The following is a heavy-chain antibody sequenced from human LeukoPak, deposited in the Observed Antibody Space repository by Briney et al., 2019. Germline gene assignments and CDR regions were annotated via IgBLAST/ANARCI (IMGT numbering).Heavy chain of an antibody. CDR3: ASGYGERQTTY. CDR1: GGSFSGYY. J-gene: IGHJ4*02. D-gene: IGHD4-17*01. CDR2: INHSGST. Sequence: SETLSPTCAVYGGSFSGYYWSWIRQPPGKGLEWIGEINHSGSTNYNPSLKSRVTISVDTSKNQFSLKLSSVTAADTAVYYCASGYGERQTTYWGQGTLVTVSS. V-gene: IGHV4-34*01.